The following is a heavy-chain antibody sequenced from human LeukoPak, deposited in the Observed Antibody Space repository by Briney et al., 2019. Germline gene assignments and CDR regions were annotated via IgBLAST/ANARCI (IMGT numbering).Heavy chain of an antibody. Sequence: PGGSLRLSCAASGFTFSSYAMSWVRQAPGKGLEWVSAISGSGGSTYYADSVKRRFTISRDNSKDTLFLQMNRLTADDTALYYCARDLATNRFSAYDYWGQGTLVTVSS. V-gene: IGHV3-23*01. CDR1: GFTFSSYA. CDR3: ARDLATNRFSAYDY. D-gene: IGHD1-14*01. J-gene: IGHJ4*02. CDR2: ISGSGGST.